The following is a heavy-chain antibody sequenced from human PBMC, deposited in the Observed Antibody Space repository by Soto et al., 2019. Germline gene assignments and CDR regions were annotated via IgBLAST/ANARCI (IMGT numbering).Heavy chain of an antibody. Sequence: SVEVSCRDSAGSFGRYSVSWVRQAPGQGLEWIGGVIPVFNTSNYSLKFQGRVAIFADLSTSTVFMELRSLRSEATALYYCARGDEMTAVTIFEYWGQGTLVTVSS. CDR3: ARGDEMTAVTIFEY. CDR1: AGSFGRYS. J-gene: IGHJ4*02. D-gene: IGHD4-17*01. CDR2: VIPVFNTS. V-gene: IGHV1-69*13.